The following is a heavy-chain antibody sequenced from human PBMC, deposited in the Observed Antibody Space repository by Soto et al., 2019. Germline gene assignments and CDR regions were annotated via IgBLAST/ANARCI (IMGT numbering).Heavy chain of an antibody. CDR3: ARWVGGSMFDNSGKYDS. J-gene: IGHJ5*01. V-gene: IGHV3-30*03. CDR1: GFTFSSSG. Sequence: QVQLVESGGGVVQPGRSLRLTCAAPGFTFSSSGMHWVRQAPGKGLEWVALIAYDGSKTYYGDSVRGRFTISRDNSENTLFLQMNSLRAEDTAVYYCARWVGGSMFDNSGKYDSWGQGTLVTVSS. D-gene: IGHD3-22*01. CDR2: IAYDGSKT.